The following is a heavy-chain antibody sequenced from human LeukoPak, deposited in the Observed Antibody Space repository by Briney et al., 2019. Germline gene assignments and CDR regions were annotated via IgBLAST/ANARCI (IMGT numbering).Heavy chain of an antibody. CDR1: GFTFSRYS. J-gene: IGHJ4*02. CDR3: AREGAVGATGDYFDY. Sequence: GGSLRLSCAASGFTFSRYSMNWVRQAPGKGLEWVSSISSSSSYIFYTDSVKGRFTISRGNAKNSLYLQMNSLRAEDSAVYYCAREGAVGATGDYFDYWGQGTLVTVSS. V-gene: IGHV3-21*01. D-gene: IGHD1-26*01. CDR2: ISSSSSYI.